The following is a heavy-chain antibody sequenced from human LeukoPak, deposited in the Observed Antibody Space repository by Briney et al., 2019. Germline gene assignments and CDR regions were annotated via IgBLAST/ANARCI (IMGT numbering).Heavy chain of an antibody. D-gene: IGHD1-20*01. Sequence: SETLSLTCAVPGGSFSGYYWSWIRQSPGTGLEWIGEINYDGFTKYNPSLESRLTISIDTSKTQFSLRLSSVIAADTAVYYCARVSITGLPGYYDYYFMDVWGKGTSVTISS. V-gene: IGHV4-34*01. CDR1: GGSFSGYY. CDR2: INYDGFT. CDR3: ARVSITGLPGYYDYYFMDV. J-gene: IGHJ6*03.